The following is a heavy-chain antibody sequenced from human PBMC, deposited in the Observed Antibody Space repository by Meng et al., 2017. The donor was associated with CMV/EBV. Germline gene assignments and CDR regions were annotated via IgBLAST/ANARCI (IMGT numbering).Heavy chain of an antibody. CDR2: IRYDGSNK. CDR1: GFTFSSYG. V-gene: IGHV3-30*02. Sequence: GESLKFSCAASGFTFSSYGMHWVRQAPGKGLEWVAFIRYDGSNKYYADSVKGRFTISRDNSKNTLYLQMNSLRAEDTAVYYCATWPYSSSYYYYGMDVWGQGTTVTVSS. CDR3: ATWPYSSSYYYYGMDV. J-gene: IGHJ6*02. D-gene: IGHD6-6*01.